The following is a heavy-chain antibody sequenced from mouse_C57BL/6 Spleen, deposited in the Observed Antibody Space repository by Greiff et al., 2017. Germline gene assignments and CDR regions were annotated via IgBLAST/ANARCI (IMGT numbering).Heavy chain of an antibody. D-gene: IGHD1-1*01. J-gene: IGHJ3*01. CDR1: GFTFNTYA. CDR3: VRENYGSSYVGFAY. Sequence: EVQRVESGGGLVQPKGSLKLSCAASGFTFNTYAMHWVRQAPGKGLEWVARIRSKSSNYATYYADSVKDRFTISRDDSQSMLYLQMNNLKTEDTAMYYCVRENYGSSYVGFAYWGQGTLVTVSA. V-gene: IGHV10-3*01. CDR2: IRSKSSNYAT.